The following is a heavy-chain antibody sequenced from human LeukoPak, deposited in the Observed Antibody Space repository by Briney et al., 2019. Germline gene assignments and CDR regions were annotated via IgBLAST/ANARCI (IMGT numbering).Heavy chain of an antibody. CDR3: ARDSRYDSSGYYYWCFDL. Sequence: GGSLRLSCAASGFTVSSNYMSWVRQAPGKGLEWVSVIYSGGSTYYADSVKGRFTISRDNSKNTLYLQMNSLRAEDTAVYYCARDSRYDSSGYYYWCFDLWGRGTLVTVSS. D-gene: IGHD3-22*01. V-gene: IGHV3-66*02. CDR1: GFTVSSNY. J-gene: IGHJ2*01. CDR2: IYSGGST.